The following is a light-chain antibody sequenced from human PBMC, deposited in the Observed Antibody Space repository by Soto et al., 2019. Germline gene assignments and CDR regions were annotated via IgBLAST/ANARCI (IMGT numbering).Light chain of an antibody. V-gene: IGKV4-1*01. CDR1: QSVLYSSDNKNY. CDR3: QQSYSTWT. Sequence: DIVMTQSPDSLAVSLGERATINCKSSQSVLYSSDNKNYLSWYQQKPGQPPRLLIYWASTRESGVPERFSGSGSGTDFAHTISSLQAEGAAGYYCQQSYSTWTFGQGTKVEIK. CDR2: WAS. J-gene: IGKJ1*01.